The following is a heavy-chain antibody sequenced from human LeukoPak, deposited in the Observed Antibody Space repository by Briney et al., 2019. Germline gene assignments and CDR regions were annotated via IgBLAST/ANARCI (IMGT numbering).Heavy chain of an antibody. Sequence: PSETLSLTCAVYGGSFSGYYWSWIRQPPGKGLEWIGRIYTSGSTNYNPSLKSRVTMSVDTSKNQFSLKLSSVTAADTAVYYCAREGGDYGGNSQFWYFDLWGRGTLVTVSS. CDR3: AREGGDYGGNSQFWYFDL. J-gene: IGHJ2*01. CDR2: IYTSGST. CDR1: GGSFSGYY. V-gene: IGHV4-59*10. D-gene: IGHD4-23*01.